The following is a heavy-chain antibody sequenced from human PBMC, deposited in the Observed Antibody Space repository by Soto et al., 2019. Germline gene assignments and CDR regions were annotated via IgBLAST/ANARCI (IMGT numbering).Heavy chain of an antibody. V-gene: IGHV1-69*13. CDR3: AREPPSLSWELFDYYYYGMDV. J-gene: IGHJ6*02. Sequence: SVKVSCKASGGTFSSYAISWVRQAPGQGLEWMGGIIPIFGTANYAQKFQGRVTITADESTSTAYMELSSLRSEDTAVYYCAREPPSLSWELFDYYYYGMDVWGQGTTVTVSS. CDR1: GGTFSSYA. D-gene: IGHD1-26*01. CDR2: IIPIFGTA.